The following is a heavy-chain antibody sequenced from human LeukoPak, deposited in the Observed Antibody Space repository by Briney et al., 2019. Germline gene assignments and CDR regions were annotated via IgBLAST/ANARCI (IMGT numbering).Heavy chain of an antibody. Sequence: SETLSLTCTVSGYSISSSYYWGWIRQPPGKGLEWIGNIYHSGNTYYNPSLKGRVTISLDTSKNQFSLNLRSMTAADSAVYYCARDVGYWFAYWGQGTLVTVSS. J-gene: IGHJ4*02. CDR2: IYHSGNT. D-gene: IGHD3-10*01. CDR1: GYSISSSYY. V-gene: IGHV4-38-2*02. CDR3: ARDVGYWFAY.